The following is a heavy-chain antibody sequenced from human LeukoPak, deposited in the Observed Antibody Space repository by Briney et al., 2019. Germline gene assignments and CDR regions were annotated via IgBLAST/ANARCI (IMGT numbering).Heavy chain of an antibody. D-gene: IGHD3-3*01. CDR1: GFTFSSYA. Sequence: GGSLRLSCAASGFTFSSYAMHWVRQAAGKGLEWVAGIWYDGSNKYYADSVRGRFTISRDNSKYTLYLQMNGLRAEDTAVYYCAKDPYDFWSGYYPSDYWGQGTLITVSS. V-gene: IGHV3-30*02. J-gene: IGHJ4*02. CDR2: IWYDGSNK. CDR3: AKDPYDFWSGYYPSDY.